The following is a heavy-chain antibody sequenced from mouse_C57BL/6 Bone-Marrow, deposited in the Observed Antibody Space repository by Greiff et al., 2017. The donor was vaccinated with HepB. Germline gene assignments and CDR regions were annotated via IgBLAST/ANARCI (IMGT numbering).Heavy chain of an antibody. D-gene: IGHD2-1*01. J-gene: IGHJ3*01. CDR3: ARGDGNYLAY. Sequence: VQLQQSGPELVKPGASVKIPCKASGYTFTDYNMDWVKQSHGKSLEWIGEINPNNGGTIYNQKFKGKATLTVDKSSSTAYMELRSLTSEDTAVYYCARGDGNYLAYWGQGTLVTVSA. CDR1: GYTFTDYN. CDR2: INPNNGGT. V-gene: IGHV1-18*01.